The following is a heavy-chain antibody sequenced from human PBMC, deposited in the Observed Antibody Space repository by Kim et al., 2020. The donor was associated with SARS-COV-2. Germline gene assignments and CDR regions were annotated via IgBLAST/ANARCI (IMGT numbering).Heavy chain of an antibody. Sequence: GGSLRLSCAASGFTFSSYAMHWVRQAPGKGLEWVAVISYDGSNKYYADSVKGRFTISRDNSKNTLYLQMNSLRAEDTAVYYCARVSGSRTSDYWGQGTLVTVSS. D-gene: IGHD1-26*01. CDR1: GFTFSSYA. CDR2: ISYDGSNK. J-gene: IGHJ4*02. CDR3: ARVSGSRTSDY. V-gene: IGHV3-30*04.